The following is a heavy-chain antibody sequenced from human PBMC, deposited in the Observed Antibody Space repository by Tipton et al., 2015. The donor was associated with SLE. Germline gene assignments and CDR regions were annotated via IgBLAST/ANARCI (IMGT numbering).Heavy chain of an antibody. CDR2: VYYGGNT. Sequence: GLVKPSETLSLTCTVSGGSISSGSYYWSWIRQPPGKGLEWIGNVYYGGNTRYNPSLQSRVTISIDTSRRYFSLRLRAVTDADTAVYYCARTITISGLVTYAFGFWGQGRQVTVSS. D-gene: IGHD3-3*01. CDR1: GGSISSGSYY. J-gene: IGHJ4*02. V-gene: IGHV4-61*03. CDR3: ARTITISGLVTYAFGF.